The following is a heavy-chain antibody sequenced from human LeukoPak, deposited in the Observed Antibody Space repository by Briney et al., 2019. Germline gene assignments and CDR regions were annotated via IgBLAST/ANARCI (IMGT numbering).Heavy chain of an antibody. V-gene: IGHV1-69*13. D-gene: IGHD3-22*01. CDR3: ARLPYYYDSSGYPPFDP. Sequence: GASVKVSCKASGGTFSSYAISWVRQAPGQGLEWMGGIIPIFGTANYAQKFQGRDTITADESTSTAYMELSSLRSEDTAVYYCARLPYYYDSSGYPPFDPWGQGTLVTVSS. J-gene: IGHJ5*02. CDR1: GGTFSSYA. CDR2: IIPIFGTA.